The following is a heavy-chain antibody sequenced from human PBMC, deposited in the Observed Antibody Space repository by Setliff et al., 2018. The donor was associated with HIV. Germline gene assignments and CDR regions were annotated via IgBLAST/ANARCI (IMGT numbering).Heavy chain of an antibody. CDR3: ARVARGGHSSRWYYFDY. V-gene: IGHV4-61*02. CDR1: GGSISSGSYY. Sequence: SETLSLTCTVSGGSISSGSYYWSWIRQPAGKGLEWIGRIYTSGSTKYNPSLKSRVTISVDTSKNQFFLKVSSVTAADTAVYYCARVARGGHSSRWYYFDYWGQGTLVTVSS. J-gene: IGHJ4*02. D-gene: IGHD6-13*01. CDR2: IYTSGST.